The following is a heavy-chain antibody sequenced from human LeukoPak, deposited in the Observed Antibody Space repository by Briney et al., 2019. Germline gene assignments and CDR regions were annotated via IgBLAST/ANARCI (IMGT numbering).Heavy chain of an antibody. CDR2: IYPDNSDS. V-gene: IGHV5-51*01. J-gene: IGHJ3*01. CDR3: ARPNITSYYDSRGYDAFDV. Sequence: GESLKISCEGSGYRFNAYWIAWVRQMPGKGLEWMGIIYPDNSDSRYSTSFQGQVTISADKSVRTAYLQWSSLKASDTAMYYCARPNITSYYDSRGYDAFDVWGQGTMVTVSS. D-gene: IGHD3-22*01. CDR1: GYRFNAYW.